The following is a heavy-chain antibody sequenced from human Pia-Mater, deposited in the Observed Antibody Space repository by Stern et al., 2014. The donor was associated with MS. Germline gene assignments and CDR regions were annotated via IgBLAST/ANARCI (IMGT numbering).Heavy chain of an antibody. Sequence: EVQLLESGGVVVQPGGSLRLSCAASGFTFDDYTMHWVRQAPGKGLAWVSLISWDGGSTYYADSVKGRFTISRDNSKNSLYLQMNSLRTEDTALYYCAKPITMIVVAESSYFDYWGQGTLVTVSS. D-gene: IGHD3-22*01. CDR2: ISWDGGST. J-gene: IGHJ4*02. V-gene: IGHV3-43*01. CDR3: AKPITMIVVAESSYFDY. CDR1: GFTFDDYT.